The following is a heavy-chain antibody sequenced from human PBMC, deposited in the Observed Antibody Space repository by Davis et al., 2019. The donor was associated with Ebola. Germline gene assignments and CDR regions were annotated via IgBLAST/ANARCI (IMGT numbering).Heavy chain of an antibody. D-gene: IGHD2-15*01. V-gene: IGHV4-4*07. CDR3: VRDGCPGGSCYCGDY. CDR2: IYTSGRT. CDR1: GGSISSPY. Sequence: PSETLSLTCTVSGGSISSPYWSWIRQPAGKGLEWIGRIYTSGRTNYNPSLKSRVTMSVDTSKNQFSLRLSSVTAADTGVYYRVRDGCPGGSCYCGDYWGQGTLVTVSS. J-gene: IGHJ4*02.